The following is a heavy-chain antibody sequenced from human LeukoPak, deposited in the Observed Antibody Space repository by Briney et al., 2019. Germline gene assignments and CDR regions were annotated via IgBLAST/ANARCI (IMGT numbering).Heavy chain of an antibody. CDR2: IIPIFGTA. J-gene: IGHJ4*02. CDR1: GVTFSSYA. V-gene: IGHV1-69*13. CDR3: ARGVREYYVSTRAGFDY. Sequence: SVKVSCKASGVTFSSYAVSWVRQAPGQGLEWMGGIIPIFGTANYAQKFQGRVTISADESTSTAYMVLSSLRSEDTAVYYCARGVREYYVSTRAGFDYWGQGPLVTVSS. D-gene: IGHD3-22*01.